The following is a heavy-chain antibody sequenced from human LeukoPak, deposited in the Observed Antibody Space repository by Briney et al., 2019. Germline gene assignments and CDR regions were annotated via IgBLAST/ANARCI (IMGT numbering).Heavy chain of an antibody. CDR1: GGSISSYY. V-gene: IGHV4-59*01. CDR2: IYYSGST. CDR3: ARDRRWPHAYGMDV. Sequence: PSETLSLTCTVSGGSISSYYWSWIRQPPGKGLEWIGYIYYSGSTNYNPSLKSRVTISVDTSKNQFPLKLSSVTAADTAVYYCARDRRWPHAYGMDVWGQGTTVTVSS. D-gene: IGHD5-24*01. J-gene: IGHJ6*02.